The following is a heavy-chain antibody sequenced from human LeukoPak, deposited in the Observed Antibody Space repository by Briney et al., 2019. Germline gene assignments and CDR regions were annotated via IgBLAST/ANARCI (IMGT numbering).Heavy chain of an antibody. Sequence: SETLSLTCTVSGGSINSYYWSWIRQPPGRGLEWIGSIHYSGSTSYNPSLRSRVTISVDKSKNQFFLKLSSVTATDTAVYYCARSQLGGYWYFDLWGRGTLVTVSS. V-gene: IGHV4-59*01. CDR3: ARSQLGGYWYFDL. CDR1: GGSINSYY. J-gene: IGHJ2*01. D-gene: IGHD1-1*01. CDR2: IHYSGST.